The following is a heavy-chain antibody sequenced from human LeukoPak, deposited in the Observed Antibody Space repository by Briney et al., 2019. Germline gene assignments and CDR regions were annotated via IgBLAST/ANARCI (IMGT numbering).Heavy chain of an antibody. D-gene: IGHD1-26*01. CDR3: ARGGGSYDF. CDR1: GFTFSSYA. J-gene: IGHJ4*02. Sequence: HSGGSLRLSCAASGFTFSSYAMHWVRQAPGKGLEYVSAISSNGGSTYYANSVKGRFTISRDNSKNTLYLQMGSLRPDDMDVYYCARGGGSYDFWGQGTLVTVSS. V-gene: IGHV3-64*01. CDR2: ISSNGGST.